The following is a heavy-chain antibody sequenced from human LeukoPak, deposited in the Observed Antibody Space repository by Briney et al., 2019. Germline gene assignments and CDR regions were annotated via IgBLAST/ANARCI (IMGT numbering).Heavy chain of an antibody. J-gene: IGHJ4*02. CDR1: GFTFSNAW. D-gene: IGHD1-26*01. Sequence: PGGSLRLSCATSGFTFSNAWMNWVRQAPGKGLEWVANIKQDGSEKYYVDSAKGRFTISRDNAKNSLYLQINSLRAEDTAVYYCATKSGNYFNYWGQGTLVTVSS. CDR2: IKQDGSEK. CDR3: ATKSGNYFNY. V-gene: IGHV3-7*03.